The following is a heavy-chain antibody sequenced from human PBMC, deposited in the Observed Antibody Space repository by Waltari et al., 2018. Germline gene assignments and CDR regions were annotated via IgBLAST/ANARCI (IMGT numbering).Heavy chain of an antibody. J-gene: IGHJ3*02. CDR1: GYTFTGYY. CDR2: INPNRGGT. D-gene: IGHD5-18*01. V-gene: IGHV1-2*02. CDR3: ARDGGYSYGKNAFDI. Sequence: QVQLVQSGAEVKKPGASVKVSCKASGYTFTGYYMHWVRQAPGQGLEWMGWINPNRGGTNYAQKFQGRVTMTRDTSISTAYMELSRLRSDDTAVYYCARDGGYSYGKNAFDIWGQGTLVTVAS.